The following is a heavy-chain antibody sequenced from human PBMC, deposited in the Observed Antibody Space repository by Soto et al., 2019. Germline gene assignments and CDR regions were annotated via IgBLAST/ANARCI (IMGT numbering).Heavy chain of an antibody. Sequence: EVQLLESGGGLVQPGGSLRLSCAASGFTFSGYDMYWVRQAPGKGLEWVSGISGSGGSTYYADSVKGRFTISRDNSKDTLYLQMNSLRAEDTAVYYCVNGRGSGSYLDAFDNWGQGTLVTVSS. CDR3: VNGRGSGSYLDAFDN. V-gene: IGHV3-23*01. D-gene: IGHD3-10*01. J-gene: IGHJ3*02. CDR2: ISGSGGST. CDR1: GFTFSGYD.